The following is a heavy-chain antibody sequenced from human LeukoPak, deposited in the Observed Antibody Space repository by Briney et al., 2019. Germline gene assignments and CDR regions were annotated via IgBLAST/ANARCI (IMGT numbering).Heavy chain of an antibody. V-gene: IGHV3-23*01. CDR3: AKNWVAGLFDH. Sequence: AGSLRLSRAASEFTFSSYAMTWVRQAPGEGLEWVSGISRSGDTTYHADSVKGRFTISRDNSKSTLYLQMNSLRAEDTAVYYCAKNWVAGLFDHWGQGTLVTVSS. CDR1: EFTFSSYA. D-gene: IGHD6-19*01. J-gene: IGHJ4*02. CDR2: ISRSGDTT.